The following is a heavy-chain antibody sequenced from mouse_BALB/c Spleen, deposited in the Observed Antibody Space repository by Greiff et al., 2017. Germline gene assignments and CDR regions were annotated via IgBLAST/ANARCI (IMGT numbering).Heavy chain of an antibody. J-gene: IGHJ1*01. Sequence: EVQLQESGPGLVKPSQSLSLTCSVTGYSITSGYYWNWIRQFPGNKLEWMGYISYDGSNNYNPSLKNRISITRDTSKNQFCLKLNSVTTEDTATYYCARGGNYWYFDVWGAGTTVTVSS. CDR1: GYSITSGYY. CDR2: ISYDGSN. V-gene: IGHV3-6*02. CDR3: ARGGNYWYFDV. D-gene: IGHD1-1*02.